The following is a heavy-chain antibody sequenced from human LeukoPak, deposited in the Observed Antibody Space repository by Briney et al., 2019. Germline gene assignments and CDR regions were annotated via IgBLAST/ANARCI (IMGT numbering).Heavy chain of an antibody. V-gene: IGHV1-2*02. D-gene: IGHD3-10*01. CDR2: TDPKSGAT. CDR1: GYTFTSYY. Sequence: ASVKVSCKTSGYTFTSYYIHWLRQPPGQRFEWMGWTDPKSGATKYEHFQGRVTMTRDTSIRTAYMELSRLTSDDTAVYYCARGNFYDNKGYSPELRYWGQGTLVTVSS. J-gene: IGHJ4*02. CDR3: ARGNFYDNKGYSPELRY.